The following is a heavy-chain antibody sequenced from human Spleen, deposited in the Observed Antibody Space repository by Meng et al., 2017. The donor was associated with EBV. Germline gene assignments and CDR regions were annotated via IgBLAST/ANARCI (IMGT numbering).Heavy chain of an antibody. D-gene: IGHD4-17*01. V-gene: IGHV4-4*02. CDR1: GAAVSASNW. CDR3: ARADGDANWFDP. Sequence: QGPLQEAGPGLVKPSGTLSLTCAACGAAVSASNWWSWVRQPPGKGLEWIGEVHHDGSTNYNASLKSRVSISVEKSKNQFSLNMTSVTAADTAVYYCARADGDANWFDPWGQGTLVTVSS. CDR2: VHHDGST. J-gene: IGHJ5*01.